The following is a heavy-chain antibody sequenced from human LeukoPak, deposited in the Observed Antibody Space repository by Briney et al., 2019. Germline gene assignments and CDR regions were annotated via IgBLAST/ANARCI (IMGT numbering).Heavy chain of an antibody. CDR2: IYSSEST. CDR1: GASISDYF. J-gene: IGHJ4*02. CDR3: ASTLITFGGLMTFYFDS. D-gene: IGHD3-16*01. Sequence: KPSETLSLTCSISGASISDYFWSWIRQSPAKGLEWIGYIYSSESTNYNPSLNSRVTISVDTSKKHFSLKLTSVTAADTAVYYCASTLITFGGLMTFYFDSWGQGTLVTVSS. V-gene: IGHV4-59*13.